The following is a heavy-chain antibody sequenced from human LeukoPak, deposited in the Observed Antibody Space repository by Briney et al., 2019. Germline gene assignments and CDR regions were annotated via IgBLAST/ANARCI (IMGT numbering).Heavy chain of an antibody. V-gene: IGHV4-38-2*02. CDR2: TYHSGSA. D-gene: IGHD2-2*01. CDR3: ARDPRWLTPDCTSTSCYENYFEP. CDR1: GYSISSGYQ. Sequence: SETLSLTCAVSGYSISSGYQWAWIRQSPEKGLEWVGSTYHSGSAHYNPSFKSQVTISVDTSKNQFSLRLNSVTAADTAVYYCARDPRWLTPDCTSTSCYENYFEPWGQGTLVTVSS. J-gene: IGHJ5*02.